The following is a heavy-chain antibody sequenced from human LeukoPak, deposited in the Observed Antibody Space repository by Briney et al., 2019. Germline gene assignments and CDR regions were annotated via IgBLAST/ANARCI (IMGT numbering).Heavy chain of an antibody. CDR1: GFTFTGYA. CDR3: AKDLRGAYDY. D-gene: IGHD3-10*01. CDR2: ISGSGDIR. J-gene: IGHJ4*02. V-gene: IGHV3-23*01. Sequence: GGSLRLSCAASGFTFTGYAMSWFRQAQGKGLEWVSAISGSGDIRFHADSVEGRFTISRDNSKNTLYLQMNSLRAEDAAVYYCAKDLRGAYDYWGQGTLVTASS.